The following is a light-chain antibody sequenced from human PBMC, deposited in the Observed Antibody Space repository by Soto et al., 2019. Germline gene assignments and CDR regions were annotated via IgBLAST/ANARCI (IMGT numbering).Light chain of an antibody. V-gene: IGLV4-60*02. J-gene: IGLJ3*02. CDR1: SGHSSYI. CDR2: LEGSGSY. CDR3: ETWDRNPWV. Sequence: QPVLTQSSSASASLGSSVKLTCTLSSGHSSYIIAWHQQQPGKAPRYLMKLEGSGSYNKGSGVPDRFSGSSSGAGRYLTISTLQFEDEADYYCETWDRNPWVFGGRTQLTLL.